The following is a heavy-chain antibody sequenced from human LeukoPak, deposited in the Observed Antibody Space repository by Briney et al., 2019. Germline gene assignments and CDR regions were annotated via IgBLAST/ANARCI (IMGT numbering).Heavy chain of an antibody. Sequence: GGSLRLSCAASGFTFDDYAMHWVRQAPGKGLEWVSSISWNSGNIDYADSVKGRFTISRDNAKNSLYLQMNSLRAEDTALYYCTKERSPTYGNKGGFDYWGQGTLVTVSS. J-gene: IGHJ4*02. CDR1: GFTFDDYA. CDR3: TKERSPTYGNKGGFDY. D-gene: IGHD4-17*01. CDR2: ISWNSGNI. V-gene: IGHV3-9*01.